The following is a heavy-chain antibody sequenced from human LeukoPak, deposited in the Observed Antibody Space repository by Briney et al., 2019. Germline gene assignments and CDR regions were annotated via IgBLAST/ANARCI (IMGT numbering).Heavy chain of an antibody. CDR3: AKDATTVTTFYFDY. J-gene: IGHJ4*02. V-gene: IGHV3-30*02. D-gene: IGHD4-17*01. CDR1: GFTFSSYG. CDR2: IRYGGSNK. Sequence: PGGSLRLSCAASGFTFSSYGMHWVRQAPGKGLEWVAFIRYGGSNKYYADSVKGRFTISRDNSKNTLYLQMNSLRAEDTAVYYCAKDATTVTTFYFDYWGQGTLVTVSS.